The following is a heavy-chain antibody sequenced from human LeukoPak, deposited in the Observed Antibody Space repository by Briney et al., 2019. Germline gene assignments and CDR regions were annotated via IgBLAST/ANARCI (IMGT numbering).Heavy chain of an antibody. CDR3: ASHKMDDPSVNYFS. V-gene: IGHV3-23*01. Sequence: GGSLRLSCAASGFIFSNYAMSWVRQAPGKGLEWVSTIGRSADSTVYTDSVQGRFTISRDNSKNTLYLQMNSLRAEDTAVYYCASHKMDDPSVNYFSGGKGTRVNVS. J-gene: IGHJ4*02. CDR1: GFIFSNYA. CDR2: IGRSADST. D-gene: IGHD3-22*01.